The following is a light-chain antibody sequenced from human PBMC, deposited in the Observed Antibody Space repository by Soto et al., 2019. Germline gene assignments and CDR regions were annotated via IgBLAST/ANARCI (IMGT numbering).Light chain of an antibody. J-gene: IGKJ2*01. V-gene: IGKV4-1*01. CDR1: QSVLYSSNNKNY. CDR2: WAS. CDR3: QQYYNIPHT. Sequence: DIVMTQSPNSLTVSLGESATITCKSSQSVLYSSNNKNYIAWYQQKPGKPPKLLIYWASSREPGVPDRFSGSGSGTDFNLSISIMQAEDVAAYYCQQYYNIPHTFGQGTKLEIK.